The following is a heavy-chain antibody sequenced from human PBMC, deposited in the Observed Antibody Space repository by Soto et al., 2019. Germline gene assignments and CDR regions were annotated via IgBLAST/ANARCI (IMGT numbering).Heavy chain of an antibody. J-gene: IGHJ4*02. V-gene: IGHV1-18*04. CDR1: GYTFTSYG. Sequence: QVQLVQSGAEVKKPGASVKVSCKASGYTFTSYGISWVRQAPGQGLEWIGWISAYNGNTNYAQKLQGRVTMTTDTSTRTAYMELRRPRSDDTAVYYCARVGTATRSPIIVVVPAANDYWGQGTLVTVSS. D-gene: IGHD2-2*01. CDR3: ARVGTATRSPIIVVVPAANDY. CDR2: ISAYNGNT.